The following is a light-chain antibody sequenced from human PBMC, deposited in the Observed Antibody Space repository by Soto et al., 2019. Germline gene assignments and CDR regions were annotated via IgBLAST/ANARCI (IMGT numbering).Light chain of an antibody. CDR2: WAS. CDR1: QNLLYIFNNENH. J-gene: IGKJ4*01. Sequence: DIVMTQSPDSLAVSLGQRATINCKSSQNLLYIFNNENHLAWYQQKPGQPPKLLIYWASTRESGVPDRFSGSGSGTDFTLTISSLQAEDVAVYYCQQYYSTPLTFGGGTKVEI. V-gene: IGKV4-1*01. CDR3: QQYYSTPLT.